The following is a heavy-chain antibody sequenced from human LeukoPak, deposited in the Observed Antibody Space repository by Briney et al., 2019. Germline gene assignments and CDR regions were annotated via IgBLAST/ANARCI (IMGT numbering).Heavy chain of an antibody. J-gene: IGHJ4*02. CDR1: GGSISSSSYY. Sequence: TSETLSLTCTVSGGSISSSSYYWGWIRQPPGKGLEWIGSIYYSGSTYYNPSVKSRVTIFVDTSKNQFSLKLSSVTAADTAVYYCARIVVVPAAIGALIDYWGQGTLVTVSS. V-gene: IGHV4-39*01. CDR2: IYYSGST. D-gene: IGHD2-2*01. CDR3: ARIVVVPAAIGALIDY.